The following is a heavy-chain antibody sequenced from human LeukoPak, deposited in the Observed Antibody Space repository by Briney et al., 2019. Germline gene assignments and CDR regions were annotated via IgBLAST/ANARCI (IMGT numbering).Heavy chain of an antibody. CDR1: GFTFDDYA. J-gene: IGHJ4*02. CDR3: TRDLHPNGWSDFDS. V-gene: IGHV3-9*01. D-gene: IGHD6-19*01. CDR2: ISWNSGSI. Sequence: GRSLRLSCAASGFTFDDYAMHWVRQAPGKGLEWVSGISWNSGSIGYADSVKGRFTISRDNAKNSLYLQMNSLRAEDTAIYYCTRDLHPNGWSDFDSWGQGTLVTVSS.